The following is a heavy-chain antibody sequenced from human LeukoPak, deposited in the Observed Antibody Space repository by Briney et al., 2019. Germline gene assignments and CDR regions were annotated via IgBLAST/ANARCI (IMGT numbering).Heavy chain of an antibody. Sequence: ASVKVSCKASGYTFTSYGISWVRQAPGQGLEWMGWISAYNGNTNYAQKLQGRVTMTTDTSTSTAYMELRSLRSDDTAVYYCARVTEETYYDFWSGYRNWFDPWGQGTLVTVSS. CDR2: ISAYNGNT. D-gene: IGHD3-3*01. CDR3: ARVTEETYYDFWSGYRNWFDP. CDR1: GYTFTSYG. J-gene: IGHJ5*02. V-gene: IGHV1-18*01.